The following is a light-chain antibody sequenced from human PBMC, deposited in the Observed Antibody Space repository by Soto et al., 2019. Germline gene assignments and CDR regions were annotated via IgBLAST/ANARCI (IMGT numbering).Light chain of an antibody. Sequence: QSALTQPASVSGARGQSITISCTGTSSDVGSYNLVSWYQQHPGKAPKLMIYEVSKRPSGVSNRFSGSKSGNTASLTISGLQAEDEADYYCCSYAGSSTSLFGTGTKVTVL. J-gene: IGLJ1*01. V-gene: IGLV2-23*02. CDR1: SSDVGSYNL. CDR2: EVS. CDR3: CSYAGSSTSL.